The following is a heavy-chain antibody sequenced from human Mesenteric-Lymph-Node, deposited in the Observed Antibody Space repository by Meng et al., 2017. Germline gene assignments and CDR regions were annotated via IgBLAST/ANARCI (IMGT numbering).Heavy chain of an antibody. CDR2: ISSSGSTI. CDR1: GLWFSPYG. D-gene: IGHD6-6*01. J-gene: IGHJ5*02. V-gene: IGHV3-48*04. Sequence: GESLKISCVDSGLWFSPYGMSWVRQAPGKGLEWVSYISSSGSTIYYADSVKGRFTISRDNAKNSLYLQLNSLRAEDTALYYCVKGYYRRSSRNNWFAPWGQGTLVTVSS. CDR3: VKGYYRRSSRNNWFAP.